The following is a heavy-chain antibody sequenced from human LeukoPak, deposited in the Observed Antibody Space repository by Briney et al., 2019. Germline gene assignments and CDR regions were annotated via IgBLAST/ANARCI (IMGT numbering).Heavy chain of an antibody. CDR2: IKQDGSET. Sequence: GGSLRLSCAASGFTFSKYWVTWVRRAPGPGLEWVANIKQDGSETYFVDSVRSRFTISRDNAKKSLYLQMSSLRAEDTAVYYCARDFWGGYRVDYFDCWGQGTLVTVSS. V-gene: IGHV3-7*01. CDR3: ARDFWGGYRVDYFDC. J-gene: IGHJ4*02. CDR1: GFTFSKYW. D-gene: IGHD3-3*01.